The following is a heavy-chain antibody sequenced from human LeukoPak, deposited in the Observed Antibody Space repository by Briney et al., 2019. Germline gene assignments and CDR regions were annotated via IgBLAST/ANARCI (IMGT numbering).Heavy chain of an antibody. CDR1: GFLYSSYE. Sequence: GGSLTLSCSASGFLYSSYEMNWVRQATGEGVEWVSYISSSGSTIYYADSVKGRFTISRDNAKNSLYLQMNSLRAEDTAVYYCARWSYYGWGNIDYWGQGTLVTVAS. V-gene: IGHV3-48*03. CDR2: ISSSGSTI. D-gene: IGHD3-10*01. J-gene: IGHJ4*02. CDR3: ARWSYYGWGNIDY.